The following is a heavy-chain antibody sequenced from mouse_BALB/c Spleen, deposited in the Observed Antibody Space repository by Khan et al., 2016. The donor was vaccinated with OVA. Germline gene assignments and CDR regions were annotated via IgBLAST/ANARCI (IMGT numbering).Heavy chain of an antibody. CDR2: INSGGST. CDR3: TRLVDY. Sequence: EVELVESGGGLVKPGGSLKLSCAASGFTFSSYAVSWIRQTPDKRLEWVASINSGGSTYYPDSVKGRFTISRDDARNILYLQMSSLRSEDTAMYYCTRLVDYWGQGTSVTVSS. J-gene: IGHJ4*01. V-gene: IGHV5-6-5*01. CDR1: GFTFSSYA.